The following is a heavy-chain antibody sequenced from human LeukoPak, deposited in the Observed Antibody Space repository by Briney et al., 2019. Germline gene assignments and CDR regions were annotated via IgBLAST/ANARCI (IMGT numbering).Heavy chain of an antibody. V-gene: IGHV1-69*13. CDR2: IIPIFGTA. CDR3: ARLNVLRYFDWLSSDRRYNWFDP. J-gene: IGHJ5*02. Sequence: SVKVSCKASGGTFSSYAISWVRQAPGQGLEWMGGIIPIFGTANYAQKFQGKVTITADESTSTAYMELSSLKASDTAMHYCARLNVLRYFDWLSSDRRYNWFDPWGQGTLVTVSS. CDR1: GGTFSSYA. D-gene: IGHD3-9*01.